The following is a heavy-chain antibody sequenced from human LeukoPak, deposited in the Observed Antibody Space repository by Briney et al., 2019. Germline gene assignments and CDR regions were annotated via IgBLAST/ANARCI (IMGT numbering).Heavy chain of an antibody. CDR2: IYYSGST. CDR3: ARGPNYYDSSGYYYFDY. CDR1: GGSISSGDYY. Sequence: SETLSLTCTVSGGSISSGDYYWSWIRQPPGKGLEWIGYIYYSGSTYYNPSLKSRVTISVDTSKNQFSLKLSSVTAADTAVYYCARGPNYYDSSGYYYFDYWGQGTLVTVSS. V-gene: IGHV4-30-4*01. D-gene: IGHD3-22*01. J-gene: IGHJ4*02.